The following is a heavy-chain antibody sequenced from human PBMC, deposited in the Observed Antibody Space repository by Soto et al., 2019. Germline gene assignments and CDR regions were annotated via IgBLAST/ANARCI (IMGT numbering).Heavy chain of an antibody. D-gene: IGHD6-6*01. J-gene: IGHJ6*02. CDR1: GYNFTSYW. Sequence: GESLKISCNGSGYNFTSYWISWVRQMPGKGLEWMGRIDPSDSYTNYSPSFQGHVTISADKSISTAYLQWSSLKASDTAMYYCARRSGRAAHYYYYYGMDVWGQGTTVTVSS. CDR2: IDPSDSYT. V-gene: IGHV5-10-1*01. CDR3: ARRSGRAAHYYYYYGMDV.